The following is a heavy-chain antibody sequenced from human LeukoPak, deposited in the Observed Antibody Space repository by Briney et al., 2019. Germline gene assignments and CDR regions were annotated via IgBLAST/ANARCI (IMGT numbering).Heavy chain of an antibody. CDR1: GVDIYGSTYY. J-gene: IGHJ3*02. Sequence: SETLSLTCTVSGVDIYGSTYYWAWIRQPPRKGLEFIGSIYYNEDTYSNPSLKSRLTISVDTSTNQFSLRLNSVTAADTAVYFCARQLAAGNDTFDIWGHGRQGSVSS. CDR2: IYYNEDT. CDR3: ARQLAAGNDTFDI. V-gene: IGHV4-39*01. D-gene: IGHD2-15*01.